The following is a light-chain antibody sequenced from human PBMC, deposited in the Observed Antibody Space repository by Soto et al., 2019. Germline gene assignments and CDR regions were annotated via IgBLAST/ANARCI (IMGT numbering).Light chain of an antibody. Sequence: DIQMTHSPSSLSASVLDGVTITYRAGQTIDNYLNLYQQKPGKAPKLLIYTASTLQSGVPSRFSGSGSGKEFTITIRSLQTEDFGTYYCQQSFSTPRTCGQGTTVDIK. CDR2: TAS. CDR1: QTIDNY. CDR3: QQSFSTPRT. J-gene: IGKJ1*01. V-gene: IGKV1-39*01.